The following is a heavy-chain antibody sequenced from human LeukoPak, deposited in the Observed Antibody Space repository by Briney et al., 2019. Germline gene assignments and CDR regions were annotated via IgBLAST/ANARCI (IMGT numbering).Heavy chain of an antibody. V-gene: IGHV4-61*02. D-gene: IGHD3-3*01. Sequence: PSQTLSLTCTVSGGSISSGSYYWSWIRQPAGKGLEWIGRIYTSGSTNYNPSLKSRVTISVDTPKNQFSLKLSSVTAADTAVYYCARDRVDYDFWSGPFDYWGQGTLVTVSS. CDR2: IYTSGST. CDR1: GGSISSGSYY. J-gene: IGHJ4*02. CDR3: ARDRVDYDFWSGPFDY.